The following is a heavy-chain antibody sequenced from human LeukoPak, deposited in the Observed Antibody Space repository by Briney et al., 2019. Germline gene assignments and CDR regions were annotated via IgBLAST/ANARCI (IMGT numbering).Heavy chain of an antibody. CDR1: GYLFTSYW. D-gene: IGHD3-22*01. CDR3: ATLETRYYYDSSGPPKV. V-gene: IGHV5-51*01. J-gene: IGHJ3*01. Sequence: GESLKLSCGGSGYLFTSYWIVCVRDMPGKGREERGIIYPGDSDTRYSPSFQGQVTISADQSISTAYLQWSSLKASDTAMYYCATLETRYYYDSSGPPKVWGQGTMVTVPS. CDR2: IYPGDSDT.